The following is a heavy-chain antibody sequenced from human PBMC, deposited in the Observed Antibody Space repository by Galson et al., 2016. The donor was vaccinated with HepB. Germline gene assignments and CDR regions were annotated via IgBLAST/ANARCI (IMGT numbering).Heavy chain of an antibody. Sequence: SLRLSCAASGFSFNNYGMHWVRQAPGKGLEWVAVISYDGGNKYYADSVKGRFTISRDNSKNTLFLQMNSLRTEDTAVYCCAKLPRAAAATSDPFDIWGQGTMVTVS. D-gene: IGHD6-13*01. J-gene: IGHJ3*02. CDR3: AKLPRAAAATSDPFDI. CDR2: ISYDGGNK. V-gene: IGHV3-30*18. CDR1: GFSFNNYG.